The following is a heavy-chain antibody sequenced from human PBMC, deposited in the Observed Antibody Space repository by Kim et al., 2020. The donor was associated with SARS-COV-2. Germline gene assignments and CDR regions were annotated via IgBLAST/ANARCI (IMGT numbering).Heavy chain of an antibody. CDR2: VHYSGST. CDR1: GDSIISNAHY. V-gene: IGHV4-39*07. CDR3: AREVKGKRQFSYYSG. Sequence: SETLSLTCSVSGDSIISNAHYWGWIRQPPGGGLGWIGGVHYSGSTYYNPSLKSRVSISVDTSKSQFSLKLSSVTAAATAIYYCAREVKGKRQFSYYSG. D-gene: IGHD6-25*01. J-gene: IGHJ6*01.